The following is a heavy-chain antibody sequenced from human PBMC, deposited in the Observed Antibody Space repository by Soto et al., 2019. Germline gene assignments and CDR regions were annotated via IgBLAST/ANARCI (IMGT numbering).Heavy chain of an antibody. V-gene: IGHV3-23*01. J-gene: IGHJ4*02. CDR1: GFTFSSYA. CDR2: TSGSGGST. Sequence: GGSLRLSCAASGFTFSSYAISWGRQAPGKGLEWVSATSGSGGSTYYADSVKGRFTISRDNSKNTLYLQMNSLRAEDTAVYYCAKRSIAAAGTVFDYWGQGTLVTVSS. D-gene: IGHD6-13*01. CDR3: AKRSIAAAGTVFDY.